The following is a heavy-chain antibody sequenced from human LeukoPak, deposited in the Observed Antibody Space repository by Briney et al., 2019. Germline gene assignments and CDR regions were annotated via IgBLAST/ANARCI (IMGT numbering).Heavy chain of an antibody. CDR1: GFSFSDNG. CDR3: ATNPHSGSWG. CDR2: ISGDTRTI. Sequence: GGSLRLSRAASGFSFSDNGISWVRQVPGKGLECISYISGDTRTIYYADSVRGRFTVSRDNAKNTLYLQMNSLRDEDTAVYYCATNPHSGSWGWGQGTLVTVSS. D-gene: IGHD1-26*01. V-gene: IGHV3-48*02. J-gene: IGHJ3*01.